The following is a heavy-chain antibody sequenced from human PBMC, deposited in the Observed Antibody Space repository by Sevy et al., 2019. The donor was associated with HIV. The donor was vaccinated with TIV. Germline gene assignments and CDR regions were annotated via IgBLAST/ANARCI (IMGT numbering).Heavy chain of an antibody. CDR1: GFTFSSYS. V-gene: IGHV3-21*01. J-gene: IGHJ6*02. CDR3: ARGAVGIEGIRFLEWLSADYYYYGMDV. CDR2: ISSSSYI. D-gene: IGHD3-3*01. Sequence: GGSLRLSCAASGFTFSSYSMNWVRQAPGKGLEWVSSISSSSYIYYADSVKGRFTISRDNAKNSLYLQMNSLRAEDTAGYYCARGAVGIEGIRFLEWLSADYYYYGMDVWGQGTTVTVSS.